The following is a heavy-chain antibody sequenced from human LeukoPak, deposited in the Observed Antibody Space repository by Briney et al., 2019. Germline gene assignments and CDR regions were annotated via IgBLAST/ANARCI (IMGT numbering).Heavy chain of an antibody. CDR3: ARGFQVRATSIDY. J-gene: IGHJ4*02. D-gene: IGHD1-26*01. CDR2: ISSSSSYI. V-gene: IGHV3-21*04. Sequence: GGSLRLSCAASGFTLSSYTMNWVRQAPGKGLEWVSSISSSSSYIYYADSVKGRFTISRDNSKNTLYLQMNSLRAEDTAVYYCARGFQVRATSIDYWGQGTLVTVSS. CDR1: GFTLSSYT.